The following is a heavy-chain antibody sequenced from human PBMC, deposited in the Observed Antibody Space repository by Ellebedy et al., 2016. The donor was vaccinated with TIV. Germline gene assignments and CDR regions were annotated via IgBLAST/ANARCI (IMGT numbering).Heavy chain of an antibody. CDR3: VRGWDAFDM. J-gene: IGHJ3*02. V-gene: IGHV1-46*01. Sequence: ASVKVSXKPSGYTFTSYQMHWVRQAPGQGLEWMGIISPGGGTATYAQKFQGRVTMTRDTSTTTVYMEMTSLTFGDTAVYYCVRGWDAFDMWGQGTVVTVSS. CDR2: ISPGGGTA. CDR1: GYTFTSYQ.